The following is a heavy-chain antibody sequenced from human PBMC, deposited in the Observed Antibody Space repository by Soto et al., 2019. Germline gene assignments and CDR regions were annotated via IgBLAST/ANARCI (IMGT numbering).Heavy chain of an antibody. Sequence: SETLSLTCTVSGDSISSYCWSWIRQPPGKRLEWIGYIYYSGSTNYNPSLKSRVTISVDTSKNQFSLKLSSVTAADTAVYYCARSNGDYGDYW. D-gene: IGHD4-17*01. J-gene: IGHJ4*01. CDR3: ARSNGDYGDY. V-gene: IGHV4-59*01. CDR1: GDSISSYC. CDR2: IYYSGST.